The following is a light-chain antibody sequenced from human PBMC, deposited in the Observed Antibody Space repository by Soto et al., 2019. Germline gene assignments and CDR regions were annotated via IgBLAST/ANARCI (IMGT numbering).Light chain of an antibody. CDR3: ISYTTSVTYV. CDR2: GVS. V-gene: IGLV2-14*01. Sequence: QSALTQPASVSGSPGKSITISCTGTSSDVGGYNYVSWYQQHPGKAPKLMISGVSNRPSGVSNRFSGSKSGNTASLTISGLQTEDEADYYCISYTTSVTYVFGTGTKLTVL. CDR1: SSDVGGYNY. J-gene: IGLJ1*01.